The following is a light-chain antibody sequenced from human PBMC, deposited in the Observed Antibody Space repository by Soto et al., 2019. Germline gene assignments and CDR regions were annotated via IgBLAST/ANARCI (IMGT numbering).Light chain of an antibody. CDR2: NAS. CDR3: QQYNIYSHA. CDR1: QSISTW. J-gene: IGKJ2*01. V-gene: IGKV1-5*03. Sequence: DLQLPQSHSPLYASVGDRVTVTCRASQSISTWLAWYHQKPGTAPILLISNASNLEIGVPSRVSGSGSGAEFTLTISRLQPEDFATYYCQQYNIYSHAFGHGTKVDIK.